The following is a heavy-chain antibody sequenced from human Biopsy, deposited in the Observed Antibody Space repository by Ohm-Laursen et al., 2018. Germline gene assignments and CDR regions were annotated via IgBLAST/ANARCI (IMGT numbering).Heavy chain of an antibody. CDR3: AKDRYNYTPIGGFSMDV. J-gene: IGHJ6*02. Sequence: SLRLSCTAAGFTFSSYGMHWVRQAPGKGLEWGAVIWYDGSREYYADSVEGRFTISRDNSRDTLYLQMSSLRAEDTAVYYCAKDRYNYTPIGGFSMDVWDQGTTVTVSS. V-gene: IGHV3-33*06. D-gene: IGHD5-18*01. CDR2: IWYDGSRE. CDR1: GFTFSSYG.